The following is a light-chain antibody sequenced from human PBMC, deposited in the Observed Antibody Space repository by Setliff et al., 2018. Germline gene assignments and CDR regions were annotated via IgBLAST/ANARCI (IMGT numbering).Light chain of an antibody. V-gene: IGLV2-14*03. Sequence: SALAQPASVSGSPGQSITISCTGSSTDVGRYIFVSWYQQHPGKAPRLMIFDVSNRPSGVSNRFSGSKSGSTASLTISGLQPEDEADYYCSSYTSSSTRVFGTGTKVTVL. CDR1: STDVGRYIF. CDR2: DVS. J-gene: IGLJ1*01. CDR3: SSYTSSSTRV.